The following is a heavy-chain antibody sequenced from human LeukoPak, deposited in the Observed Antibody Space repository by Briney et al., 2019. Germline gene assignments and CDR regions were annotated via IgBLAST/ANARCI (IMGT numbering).Heavy chain of an antibody. Sequence: GGSLRLSCAASGFTFSTYTMNWIRQAPGKGLEWVSGSIGSGGSAFYADSVKGRFSISRDNSKNTLYLQMNSLRAEDTAIYYCAKGSYWGQGTLVTVSS. J-gene: IGHJ4*02. V-gene: IGHV3-23*01. CDR2: SIGSGGSA. CDR1: GFTFSTYT. CDR3: AKGSY.